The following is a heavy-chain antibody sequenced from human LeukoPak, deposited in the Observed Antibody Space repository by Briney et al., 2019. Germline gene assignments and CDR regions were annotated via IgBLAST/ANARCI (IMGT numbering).Heavy chain of an antibody. J-gene: IGHJ4*02. V-gene: IGHV3-30*04. CDR3: ASLAGYRCSGGSCYSLDY. Sequence: GGSLRLSCAASGFTFSSYAMHWVRQAPGKGLEWVAVTSYDGSNKYYADSVKGRFTISRDNSKNTLYLQMNSLRAEDTTVYYCASLAGYRCSGGSCYSLDYWGQGTLVTVSS. CDR2: TSYDGSNK. CDR1: GFTFSSYA. D-gene: IGHD2-15*01.